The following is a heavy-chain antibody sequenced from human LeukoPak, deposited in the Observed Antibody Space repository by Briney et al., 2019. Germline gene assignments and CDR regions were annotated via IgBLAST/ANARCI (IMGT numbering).Heavy chain of an antibody. CDR2: IYYSGST. Sequence: PSETLSLTCTVSGGSISSYYWSWIRQPPGKGLEWIGYIYYSGSTNYNPSLKSRVTISVDTSKNQFSLKVISVTAADTGVYYCARSTVDTAMVLAYWGQGTLVTVSS. CDR3: ARSTVDTAMVLAY. J-gene: IGHJ4*02. D-gene: IGHD5-18*01. CDR1: GGSISSYY. V-gene: IGHV4-59*08.